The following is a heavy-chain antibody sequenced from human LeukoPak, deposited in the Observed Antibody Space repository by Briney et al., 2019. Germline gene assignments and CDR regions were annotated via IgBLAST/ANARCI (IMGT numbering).Heavy chain of an antibody. V-gene: IGHV3-73*01. CDR2: IRSKANSYAT. CDR3: TFYGSGSYYNHY. CDR1: GFTFSGSA. Sequence: GGSLRLPCAASGFTFSGSAMHWVRQASGKGLEWVGRIRSKANSYATAYAASVKGRFTISRDDSKNTAYLQMNSLKTEDTAVYYCTFYGSGSYYNHYWGQGTLVTVSS. D-gene: IGHD3-10*01. J-gene: IGHJ4*02.